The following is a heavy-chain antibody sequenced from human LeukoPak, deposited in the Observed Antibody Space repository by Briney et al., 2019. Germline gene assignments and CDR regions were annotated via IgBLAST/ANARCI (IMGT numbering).Heavy chain of an antibody. CDR2: ISCSGGST. CDR3: AKWAGLETRFLEWTPLDY. J-gene: IGHJ4*02. Sequence: GGSLRLSCAASGFTFSSYAMSWVRQAPGKGLEWVSAISCSGGSTYYADSVKGRFTISRDNSKNTLYLQMDSLRAEDTAVYYCAKWAGLETRFLEWTPLDYWGQGTLVTVSS. CDR1: GFTFSSYA. D-gene: IGHD3-3*01. V-gene: IGHV3-23*01.